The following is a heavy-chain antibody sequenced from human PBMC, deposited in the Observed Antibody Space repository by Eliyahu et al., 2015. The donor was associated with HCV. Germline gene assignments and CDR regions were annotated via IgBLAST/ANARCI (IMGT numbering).Heavy chain of an antibody. CDR1: GYTFINYG. Sequence: QVQLXQSGAEVKEPXASXXVSCKASGYTFINYGIPWVRQAPGQGLEWMGWINPYNDNINYAQTFQDRVTVTTDTSTSTVNMELWRLRSDDTAVYYCARGGSGSPGYMDVWGKGTTVTVSS. CDR3: ARGGSGSPGYMDV. D-gene: IGHD1-14*01. V-gene: IGHV1-18*01. CDR2: INPYNDNI. J-gene: IGHJ6*03.